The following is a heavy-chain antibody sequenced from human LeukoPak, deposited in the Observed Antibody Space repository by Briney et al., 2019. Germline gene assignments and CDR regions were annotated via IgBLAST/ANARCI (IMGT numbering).Heavy chain of an antibody. D-gene: IGHD5-12*01. J-gene: IGHJ4*02. Sequence: SQTLSLTCTVCGGSISSGGYYWSWIRQHPGKGLEWIGYIYYSGSTYYNPSLKSRVTISVDTSKNQFSLKPSSVTAADTAVYYCARAVVNSGYDSLYFDYWGQGTLVTVSS. V-gene: IGHV4-31*03. CDR2: IYYSGST. CDR1: GGSISSGGYY. CDR3: ARAVVNSGYDSLYFDY.